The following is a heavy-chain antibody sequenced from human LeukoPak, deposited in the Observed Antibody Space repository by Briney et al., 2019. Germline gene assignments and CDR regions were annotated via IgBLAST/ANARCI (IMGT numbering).Heavy chain of an antibody. CDR3: ANRGVVVRVFLVGFHKEAYYFES. D-gene: IGHD3/OR15-3a*01. Sequence: PGGSLRLSCAVSGVTLSNYYMSWIRQAPGKGLEWVACISDSGGRTNYADSVKGRFTISRDNAKNSLYLQMNSLRAEDTAVYFCANRGVVVRVFLVGFHKEAYYFESWCQGALVTVSS. J-gene: IGHJ4*02. CDR2: ISDSGGRT. CDR1: GVTLSNYY. V-gene: IGHV3-23*01.